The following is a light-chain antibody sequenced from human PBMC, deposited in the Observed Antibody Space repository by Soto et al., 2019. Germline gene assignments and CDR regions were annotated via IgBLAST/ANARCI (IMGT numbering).Light chain of an antibody. Sequence: EIVLTQSPATLSLSPGARATLSCRASQSVSSYLAWYQQKPGQAPRLLIYDASNRATGIPARFSGSGSGTDFTLTISRLEREDFAVYYCQQRSNGFTFGPGTKVDIK. V-gene: IGKV3-11*01. CDR3: QQRSNGFT. CDR2: DAS. CDR1: QSVSSY. J-gene: IGKJ3*01.